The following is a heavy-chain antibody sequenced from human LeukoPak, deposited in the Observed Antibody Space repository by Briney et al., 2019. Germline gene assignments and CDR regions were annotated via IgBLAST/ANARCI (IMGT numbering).Heavy chain of an antibody. CDR3: ARDAYYDFWSGYPRYFDY. J-gene: IGHJ4*02. CDR1: GFTFSSYG. CDR2: IKQDGSEE. D-gene: IGHD3-3*01. V-gene: IGHV3-7*01. Sequence: PGGSLRLSCAASGFTFSSYGMHWVRQAPGKGLEWVANIKQDGSEEYYVDSVKGRFTISTDNAKNSLYLQMNSLRAEDTAVYYCARDAYYDFWSGYPRYFDYWGQGTLVTVSS.